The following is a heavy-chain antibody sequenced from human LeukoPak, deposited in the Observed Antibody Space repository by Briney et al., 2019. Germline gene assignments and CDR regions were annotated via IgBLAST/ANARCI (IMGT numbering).Heavy chain of an antibody. CDR3: ARLYSYGFYYYYYMDV. CDR1: GGSISSSSYY. D-gene: IGHD5-18*01. CDR2: IYYSGST. Sequence: SETLSLTCTVSGGSISSSSYYWGWIRQPPGKGLEWIGSIYYSGSTYYNPSLKSRVTISVDTSKNQFSLKLSSVTAADTAVYYCARLYSYGFYYYYYMDVWGKGTTVTVSS. V-gene: IGHV4-39*07. J-gene: IGHJ6*03.